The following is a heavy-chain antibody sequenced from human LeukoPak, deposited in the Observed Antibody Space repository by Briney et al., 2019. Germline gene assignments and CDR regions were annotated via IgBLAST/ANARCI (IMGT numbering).Heavy chain of an antibody. Sequence: SVKVSCKASGGTFSSYAISWVRQAPGQGLEWMGGIIPIFGTANYAQKFQGRVTITADKSTSTAYMELSSLRSEDTAVYYCARTQLWLGYYYYYYMDVWGKGTTVTVSS. J-gene: IGHJ6*03. D-gene: IGHD5-18*01. CDR3: ARTQLWLGYYYYYYMDV. V-gene: IGHV1-69*06. CDR1: GGTFSSYA. CDR2: IIPIFGTA.